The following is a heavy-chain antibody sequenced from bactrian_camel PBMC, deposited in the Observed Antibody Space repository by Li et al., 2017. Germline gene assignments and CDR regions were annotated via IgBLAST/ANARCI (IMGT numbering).Heavy chain of an antibody. D-gene: IGHD1*01. J-gene: IGHJ6*01. CDR1: GFTFSNVA. V-gene: IGHV3S31*01. CDR3: ATPRDGLGLDFYY. CDR2: IHSGGGTT. Sequence: DVQLVESGGGLVQPGGSLRLSCAASGFTFSNVAIDWVRQAPGKGLEWVSVIHSGGGTTYYADSVSGRFTGSRDNAKNTLYLQMDSLKTEDTAVYYCATPRDGLGLDFYYWGQGTQVTVS.